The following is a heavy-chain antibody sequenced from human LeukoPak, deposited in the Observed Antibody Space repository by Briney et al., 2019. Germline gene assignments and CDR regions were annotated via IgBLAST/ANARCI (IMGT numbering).Heavy chain of an antibody. CDR1: GGSISSSSYY. CDR3: ARRTFGGVIAY. CDR2: IDHSGST. J-gene: IGHJ4*02. D-gene: IGHD3-16*02. V-gene: IGHV4-39*02. Sequence: SETLSLTCTVSGGSISSSSYYWGWIRQPPGKGPEWIGEIDHSGSTNYNPSLKSRVTISVDTSKNHFSLRLSSVTAADTAVYYCARRTFGGVIAYWGQGALVTVSS.